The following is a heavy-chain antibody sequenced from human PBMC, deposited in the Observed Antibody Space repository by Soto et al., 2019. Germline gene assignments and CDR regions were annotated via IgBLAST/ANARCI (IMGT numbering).Heavy chain of an antibody. CDR3: ARVRGGGPFDD. Sequence: PSETLSLTCTVSGGSIISGGYYCSWIRQHPGKGLEWIGYIYYSGSTYYNPSLKSRVTISVDTSKNQFSLKLTSVTAADTAVYYCARVRGGGPFDDWGQGTLVTVSS. CDR1: GGSIISGGYY. D-gene: IGHD1-26*01. V-gene: IGHV4-31*03. CDR2: IYYSGST. J-gene: IGHJ4*02.